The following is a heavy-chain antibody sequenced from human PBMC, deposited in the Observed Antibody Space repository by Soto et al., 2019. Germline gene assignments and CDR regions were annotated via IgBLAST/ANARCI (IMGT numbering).Heavy chain of an antibody. V-gene: IGHV1-18*04. D-gene: IGHD2-2*01. Sequence: ASVKVSCKASGYTFTSYGISWVRQAPGQGLEWMGWISSYNGNTNYAQKVQGRVTLTTDTSTSTTYMELRSLRSDDTAVYYCARGPRYCSTTTCFSGVTWFDPWGQGTLVTV. CDR2: ISSYNGNT. CDR3: ARGPRYCSTTTCFSGVTWFDP. J-gene: IGHJ5*02. CDR1: GYTFTSYG.